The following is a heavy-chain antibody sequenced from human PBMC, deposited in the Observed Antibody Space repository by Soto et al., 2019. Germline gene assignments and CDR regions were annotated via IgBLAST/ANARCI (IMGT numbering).Heavy chain of an antibody. V-gene: IGHV3-66*01. Sequence: EVHLVESGGDLVKPGGSLRLSCAASGLAVSTDYMTWVRQAPGKGLEWVSLIYVGGGTYYADSVKSRFTISRDNSNSTLYLQMNSLRAEDTAVYYCAVYAARHWFGPWGQGTLVTVSS. CDR3: AVYAARHWFGP. CDR1: GLAVSTDY. CDR2: IYVGGGT. D-gene: IGHD6-6*01. J-gene: IGHJ5*02.